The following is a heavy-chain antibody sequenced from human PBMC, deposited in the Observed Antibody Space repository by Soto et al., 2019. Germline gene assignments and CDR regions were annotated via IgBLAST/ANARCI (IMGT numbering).Heavy chain of an antibody. V-gene: IGHV1-69*12. D-gene: IGHD6-13*01. CDR3: ALNCEYSSSWPDLHAGGYYYYGMDV. J-gene: IGHJ6*02. CDR2: VIPIFGTA. CDR1: GGTFSSYA. Sequence: QVQLVQSGAEVKKPGSSVKVSCKASGGTFSSYAISWVRQAPGQGLEWIVGVIPIFGTANYAQQLHGRVTITAYESTSTADMELSSVRAEDTAVYYCALNCEYSSSWPDLHAGGYYYYGMDVWGQGTTVTVSS.